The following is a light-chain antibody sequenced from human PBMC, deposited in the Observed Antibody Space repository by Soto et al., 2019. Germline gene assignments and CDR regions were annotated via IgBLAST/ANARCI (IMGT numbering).Light chain of an antibody. J-gene: IGKJ4*01. CDR3: QQGSFTLT. Sequence: DIVLTQSPATLSLSPGDRATLSCRASQTVGSSYLAWYQQKPGQAPRLFIYGASSRATGVPDRISGSGSGTDFTLTISSLQPEDFATYYCQQGSFTLTFGGGTKLEIK. V-gene: IGKV3D-20*02. CDR1: QTVGSSY. CDR2: GAS.